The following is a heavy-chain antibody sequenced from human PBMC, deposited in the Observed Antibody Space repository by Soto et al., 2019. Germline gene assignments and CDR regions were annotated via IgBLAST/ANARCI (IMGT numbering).Heavy chain of an antibody. V-gene: IGHV4-34*01. Sequence: QVQLQQWGAGLLKPSETLSLTCAVYGGSFSGYHWTWIRQPPGRGLEWIGEITRRGSPNYNTSLKSRVTISIDTSKNQFSLNLRSVTAADTAVYYCARIPGSDYSDPHDFWGQGTLVTVSS. CDR3: ARIPGSDYSDPHDF. D-gene: IGHD4-17*01. J-gene: IGHJ4*02. CDR2: ITRRGSP. CDR1: GGSFSGYH.